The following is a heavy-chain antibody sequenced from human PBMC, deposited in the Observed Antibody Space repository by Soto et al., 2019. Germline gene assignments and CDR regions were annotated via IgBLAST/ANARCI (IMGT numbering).Heavy chain of an antibody. CDR1: GYIFTGYY. J-gene: IGHJ5*02. V-gene: IGHV1-2*02. CDR3: ARGDFDSSANYYAGWFDP. D-gene: IGHD3-22*01. Sequence: QVQLVQSGAEVKKPGASVKVSCKASGYIFTGYYMHWLRQAPGQGLEWMGWFNPNSGGTKYAQKFQGRVTMTNVTSINTAYMELSGLISDDTAVYYCARGDFDSSANYYAGWFDPWGQGTLVTVSS. CDR2: FNPNSGGT.